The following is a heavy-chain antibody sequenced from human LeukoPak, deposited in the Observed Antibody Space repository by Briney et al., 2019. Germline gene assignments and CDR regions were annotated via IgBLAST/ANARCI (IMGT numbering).Heavy chain of an antibody. CDR1: GFIFSSYS. J-gene: IGHJ3*01. D-gene: IGHD6-13*01. Sequence: PGGSLRLSCAASGFIFSSYSMTWVRQAPGKGLEWVSSISNSGIQMFYADSGKGRFTMSRDTGKNSLFLQMNSLRAEDTAVYYCASIPGDSSSWTSPAFDLWGQGTMVTVSS. CDR3: ASIPGDSSSWTSPAFDL. CDR2: ISNSGIQM. V-gene: IGHV3-21*01.